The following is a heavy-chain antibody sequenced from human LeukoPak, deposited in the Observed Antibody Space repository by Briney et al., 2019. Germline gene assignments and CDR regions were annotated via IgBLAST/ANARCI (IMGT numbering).Heavy chain of an antibody. CDR3: ARDQLRHDY. CDR1: GFTFSNFW. CDR2: INWNGGST. D-gene: IGHD2-2*01. J-gene: IGHJ4*02. V-gene: IGHV3-20*04. Sequence: GGSLRLSCAVSGFTFSNFWMSWVRQAPGRGLEWVSGINWNGGSTGYADSVKGRFTISRDNAKNSLYLQMNSLRAEDTALYYCARDQLRHDYWGQGTLVTVSS.